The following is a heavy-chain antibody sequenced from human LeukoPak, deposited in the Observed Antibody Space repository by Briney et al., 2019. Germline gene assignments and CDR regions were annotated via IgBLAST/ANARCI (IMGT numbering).Heavy chain of an antibody. CDR2: LNFNSGNT. V-gene: IGHV1-8*01. D-gene: IGHD3-22*01. J-gene: IGHJ4*02. CDR3: ARGGGAYYYDNSGYYRLGFDY. CDR1: GYTFTSYD. Sequence: ASVNVSCRASGYTFTSYDINWVRQAPGLGLEWMGWLNFNSGNTGYAQKFQGRVNMTRNTSISTAYMELRSVRSEDTGVYYCARGGGAYYYDNSGYYRLGFDYWGQGTLVTVFS.